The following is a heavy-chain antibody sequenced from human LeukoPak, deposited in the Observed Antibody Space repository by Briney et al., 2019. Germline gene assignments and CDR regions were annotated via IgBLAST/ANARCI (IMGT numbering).Heavy chain of an antibody. CDR3: ATDRHSSSWYRWDY. V-gene: IGHV1-24*01. D-gene: IGHD6-13*01. CDR1: RYTLTELS. J-gene: IGHJ4*02. CDR2: FDPEDGET. Sequence: ASVKVSCKVSRYTLTELSMHWVRQAPGKGLEWMGGFDPEDGETIYAQKFQGRVTMTEDTSTDTAYMELSSLRSEDTAVYYCATDRHSSSWYRWDYWGQGTLVTVSS.